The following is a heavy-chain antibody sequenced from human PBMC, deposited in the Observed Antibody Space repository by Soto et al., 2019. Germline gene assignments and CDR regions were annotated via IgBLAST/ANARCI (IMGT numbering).Heavy chain of an antibody. CDR3: AKRSGSSWSGVTYLDY. V-gene: IGHV3-23*01. CDR1: GFTFSNYA. J-gene: IGHJ4*02. CDR2: MSGSGSST. D-gene: IGHD6-13*01. Sequence: GGSLRLSCAASGFTFSNYAMSWVRQAPGKGLEWVSAMSGSGSSTYYADSVKGRFTISRDNSRNTLYLQMNSLRAEDTAVYYCAKRSGSSWSGVTYLDYWGQGTLFTVSS.